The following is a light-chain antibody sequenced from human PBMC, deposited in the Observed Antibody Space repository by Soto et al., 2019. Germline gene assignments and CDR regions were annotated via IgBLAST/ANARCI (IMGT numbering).Light chain of an antibody. V-gene: IGLV2-23*01. Sequence: QSALTQPASVSGSPGQSITISCTGTSSDVGSYNLVSWYQQHPGKAPKPMIYEGTKRPSGVSDRFSGSRSGNTASLTISGLQAEDEADYYCCSYASSTTSVFGTGTKLTVL. CDR1: SSDVGSYNL. CDR3: CSYASSTTSV. J-gene: IGLJ1*01. CDR2: EGT.